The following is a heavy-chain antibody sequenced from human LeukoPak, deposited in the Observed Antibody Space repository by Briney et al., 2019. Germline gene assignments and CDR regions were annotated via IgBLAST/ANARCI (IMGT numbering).Heavy chain of an antibody. CDR1: GFTFSSYA. Sequence: GGSLRLSCAASGFTFSSYAMSWVRQAPGKGLEWVSAISGSGGSTYYADSVKGRFTISRDNSKSTLYLQMNSLRAEDTAVYYCAKDGRHFGVVSIPLYCFAYGGEGTLVTVSS. CDR2: ISGSGGST. CDR3: AKDGRHFGVVSIPLYCFAY. J-gene: IGHJ4*02. D-gene: IGHD3-3*01. V-gene: IGHV3-23*01.